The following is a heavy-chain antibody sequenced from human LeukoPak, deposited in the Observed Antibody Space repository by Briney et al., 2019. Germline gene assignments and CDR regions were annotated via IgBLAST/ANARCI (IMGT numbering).Heavy chain of an antibody. CDR3: ARDQVQLERRGLRRYGWFDP. Sequence: ASVNVSCKASGYTFTSYVISWVRQAPGQGVDGVGLISAYNGNTNYAQKLQGRVTMTTDTSTSTAYMELRSLRSDDTAVYYCARDQVQLERRGLRRYGWFDPWGQGTLVTVSS. J-gene: IGHJ5*02. D-gene: IGHD1-1*01. V-gene: IGHV1-18*01. CDR1: GYTFTSYV. CDR2: ISAYNGNT.